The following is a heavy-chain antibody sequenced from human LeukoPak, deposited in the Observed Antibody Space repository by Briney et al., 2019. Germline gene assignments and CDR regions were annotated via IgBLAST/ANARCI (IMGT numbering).Heavy chain of an antibody. CDR2: ISAYNDNT. D-gene: IGHD2-2*01. CDR3: ARDWGCSSTSCSVEGIYYYYMDV. Sequence: ASVKVSCKASGYTFTNYGISWVRQAPGQGLEWMGWISAYNDNTNYAQKLQGRVTMTTDTSTSTAYMELRSLRSDDTAVYYCARDWGCSSTSCSVEGIYYYYMDVWGKGTTVTVSS. V-gene: IGHV1-18*01. CDR1: GYTFTNYG. J-gene: IGHJ6*03.